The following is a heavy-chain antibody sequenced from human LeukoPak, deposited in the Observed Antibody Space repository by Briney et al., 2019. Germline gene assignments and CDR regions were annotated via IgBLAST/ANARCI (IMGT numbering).Heavy chain of an antibody. V-gene: IGHV4-59*01. J-gene: IGHJ4*02. CDR2: IHSSGKT. D-gene: IGHD1-26*01. CDR1: GGSIIFYY. Sequence: PSETLSLTCTVSGGSIIFYYWSWIRQSPQKGLEWIAYIHSSGKTNYNPSLKSRVTISVDTFKNQFSLKVTSMTAADTGVYYCTRSFPGIVGAADFWGQGTLVTVSS. CDR3: TRSFPGIVGAADF.